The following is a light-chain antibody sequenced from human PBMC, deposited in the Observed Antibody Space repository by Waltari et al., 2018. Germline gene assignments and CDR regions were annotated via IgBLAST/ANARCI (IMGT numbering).Light chain of an antibody. CDR2: WAS. CDR1: QRVLHSSNNKNY. V-gene: IGKV4-1*01. J-gene: IGKJ1*01. CDR3: QQYYSSPRT. Sequence: DIVMTQSPNSLAVSLRERAATTCQSRQRVLHSSNNKNYLAWFQQKPGQPPQLLIYWASTRESGIPDRFSGSGSGTDFTLTISSLQAEYVAVYYCQQYYSSPRTFGQGTKVEIK.